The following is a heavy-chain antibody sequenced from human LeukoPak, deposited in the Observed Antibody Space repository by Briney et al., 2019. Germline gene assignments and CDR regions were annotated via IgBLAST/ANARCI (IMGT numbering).Heavy chain of an antibody. Sequence: SSETLSLTCTVSGGSIRSSYYYWGWIRQPPGKGLEWIGSIYDSGSTYYNPSLKSRVTISVDTSKNQFSLKLSSVTAADTAVYYCARDPLGLNWFDPWGQGTLVTVSS. D-gene: IGHD7-27*01. V-gene: IGHV4-39*07. CDR3: ARDPLGLNWFDP. CDR2: IYDSGST. CDR1: GGSIRSSYYY. J-gene: IGHJ5*02.